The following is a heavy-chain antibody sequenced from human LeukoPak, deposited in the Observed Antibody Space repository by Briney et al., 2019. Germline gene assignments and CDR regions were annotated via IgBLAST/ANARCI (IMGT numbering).Heavy chain of an antibody. D-gene: IGHD5-18*01. Sequence: SETLSLTCTVSGGSISSYYWSWIRSPPGKGLEWIGYIYYSGSTNYNPSLTSRVTISVDTSKNQFSLKLSSVPAADTAVYYCAGLRAVDTVMVTFNYFDYWGQGTLVTVSS. J-gene: IGHJ4*02. CDR2: IYYSGST. V-gene: IGHV4-59*08. CDR1: GGSISSYY. CDR3: AGLRAVDTVMVTFNYFDY.